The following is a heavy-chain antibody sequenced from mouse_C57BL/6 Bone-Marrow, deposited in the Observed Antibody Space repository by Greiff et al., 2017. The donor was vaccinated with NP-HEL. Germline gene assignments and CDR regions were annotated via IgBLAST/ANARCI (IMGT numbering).Heavy chain of an antibody. Sequence: QVQLQQPGAELVKPGASVKLSCKASGYTFTSYWMHWVKQRPGRSLEWIGRIDPNSGGTKYNEKFKSKATLTVDKPSSTAYMQLSSLTSEDSAVYYCARGGVYDGSSLYYFDYWGQGTTLTVSS. J-gene: IGHJ2*01. CDR1: GYTFTSYW. CDR2: IDPNSGGT. CDR3: ARGGVYDGSSLYYFDY. V-gene: IGHV1-72*01. D-gene: IGHD1-1*01.